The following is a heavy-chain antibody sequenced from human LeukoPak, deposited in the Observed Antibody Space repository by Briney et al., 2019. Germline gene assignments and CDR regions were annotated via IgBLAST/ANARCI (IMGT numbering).Heavy chain of an antibody. CDR3: ARLRHYGSGSYPMTGNWFDP. V-gene: IGHV4-34*01. CDR2: INHSGST. D-gene: IGHD3-10*01. Sequence: SETLSLTCAVYGGSFSGYYWSWIRQPPGKGLEWIGEINHSGSTNYNPSLKSRVTISVDTSKNQFSLKLSSVTAADTAVYYCARLRHYGSGSYPMTGNWFDPWGQGALVSVSS. J-gene: IGHJ5*02. CDR1: GGSFSGYY.